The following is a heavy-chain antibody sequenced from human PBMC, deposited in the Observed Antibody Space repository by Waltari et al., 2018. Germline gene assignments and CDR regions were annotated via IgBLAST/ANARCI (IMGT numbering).Heavy chain of an antibody. V-gene: IGHV1-18*01. CDR2: ISAYNGNT. Sequence: QVQLVQSGAEVKKPGASVKVSCKASGYTFTSYGISWVRQAPGPGLEWMGWISAYNGNTNYAQKLQGRVTMTTDTSTSTAYMELRSLRSDDTAVYYCARDQNYYGSGSYYTTIDYWGQGTMVTVSS. J-gene: IGHJ3*01. CDR1: GYTFTSYG. D-gene: IGHD3-10*01. CDR3: ARDQNYYGSGSYYTTIDY.